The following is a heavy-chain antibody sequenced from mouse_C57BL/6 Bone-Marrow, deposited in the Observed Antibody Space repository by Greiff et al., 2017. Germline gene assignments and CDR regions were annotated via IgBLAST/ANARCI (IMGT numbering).Heavy chain of an antibody. CDR3: ARGTYDYDGAMDY. Sequence: QVQLQQPGAELVKPGASVKMSCKASGYTFTSYWITWVKQRPGQGLEWIGDIYPGSGSTNYNEKFTSKATLTVDTSSSTAYMQLSSLTSEDSAVYYCARGTYDYDGAMDYWGQGTSVTVSS. D-gene: IGHD2-4*01. V-gene: IGHV1-55*01. CDR1: GYTFTSYW. CDR2: IYPGSGST. J-gene: IGHJ4*01.